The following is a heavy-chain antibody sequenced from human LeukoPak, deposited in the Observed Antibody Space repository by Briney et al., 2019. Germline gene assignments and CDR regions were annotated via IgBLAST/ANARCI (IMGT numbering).Heavy chain of an antibody. J-gene: IGHJ4*02. CDR3: ARAYSSGRYGELDY. CDR1: GYTFTSYG. V-gene: IGHV1-18*01. CDR2: ISTYNGNT. D-gene: IGHD6-19*01. Sequence: ASVKVSCKASGYTFTSYGISWVRQAPGQGLEWMGWISTYNGNTNYAQKVQGRVTMTTDTSTSIGYMELRSLRSDDTAVYYCARAYSSGRYGELDYWGQGTLVTVSS.